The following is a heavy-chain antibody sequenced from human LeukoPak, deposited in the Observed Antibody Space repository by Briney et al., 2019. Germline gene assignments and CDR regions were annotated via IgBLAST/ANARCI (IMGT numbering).Heavy chain of an antibody. Sequence: GGSLRLSCAASGFTFSDYYMSWIRQAPGKGLEWVSYISSSGSTIYYADSMKGRFTISRDNAKNSLYLQMNSLRAEDTAVYYCARGKAARAYYYYGMDVWGQGTTVTVSS. CDR2: ISSSGSTI. D-gene: IGHD6-6*01. J-gene: IGHJ6*02. CDR3: ARGKAARAYYYYGMDV. V-gene: IGHV3-11*01. CDR1: GFTFSDYY.